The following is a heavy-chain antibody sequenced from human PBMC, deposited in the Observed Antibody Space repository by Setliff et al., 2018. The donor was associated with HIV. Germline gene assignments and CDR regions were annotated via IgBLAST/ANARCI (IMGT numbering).Heavy chain of an antibody. V-gene: IGHV4-31*11. D-gene: IGHD3-3*01. J-gene: IGHJ5*02. CDR1: GGSISSGGYY. CDR3: ARQSITIFGVVISGFDP. CDR2: IYYSGST. Sequence: SETLSLTCAVSGGSISSGGYYWNWIRLQPGKGLEWIGHIYYSGSTQYNPSLKSRVAISVDTSKNQVSLRLTSVTAADTAVYYCARQSITIFGVVISGFDPWGQGTLVTVSS.